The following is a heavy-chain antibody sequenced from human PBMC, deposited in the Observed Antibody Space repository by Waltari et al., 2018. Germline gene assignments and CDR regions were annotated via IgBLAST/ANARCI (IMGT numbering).Heavy chain of an antibody. CDR3: AADIVATGYYYGMDV. J-gene: IGHJ6*02. V-gene: IGHV4-34*01. Sequence: QVQLQQWGAGLLKPSETLSLTCAVYGGSFSGYYWSWIRQPPGKGLEWIGEINHSGSTNYNPSLKSRVTISVDTSKNQFSLKLSSVTAADTTVYYCAADIVATGYYYGMDVWGQGTTVTVSS. CDR2: INHSGST. D-gene: IGHD5-12*01. CDR1: GGSFSGYY.